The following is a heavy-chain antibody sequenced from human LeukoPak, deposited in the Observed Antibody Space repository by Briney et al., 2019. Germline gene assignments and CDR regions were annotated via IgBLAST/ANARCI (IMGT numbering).Heavy chain of an antibody. CDR3: ARDRAVAGNDYFDY. D-gene: IGHD6-19*01. V-gene: IGHV4-4*07. CDR2: IYTSGST. J-gene: IGHJ4*02. Sequence: PSETLSLTCSVSGGSISSYYWRWIRQPAGKGLEWIGRIYTSGSTNYNPSLKSRVTMSVDTSKNQFSLKLCSVTAADTAVYYCARDRAVAGNDYFDYWGQGTLVTVSS. CDR1: GGSISSYY.